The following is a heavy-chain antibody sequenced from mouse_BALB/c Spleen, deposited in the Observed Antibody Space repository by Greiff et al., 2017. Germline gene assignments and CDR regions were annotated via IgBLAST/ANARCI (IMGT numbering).Heavy chain of an antibody. Sequence: EVQGVESGPGLVKPSQSLSLTCTVTGYSITSDYAWNWIRQFPGNKLEWMGYISYSGSTSYNPSLKSRISITRDTSKNQFFLQLNSVTTEDTATYYCARELGRDWYFDVWGAGTTVTVSS. CDR1: GYSITSDYA. D-gene: IGHD4-1*01. V-gene: IGHV3-2*02. J-gene: IGHJ1*01. CDR2: ISYSGST. CDR3: ARELGRDWYFDV.